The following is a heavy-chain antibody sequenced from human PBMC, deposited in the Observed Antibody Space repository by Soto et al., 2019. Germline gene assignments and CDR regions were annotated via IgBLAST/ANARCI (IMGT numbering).Heavy chain of an antibody. CDR1: GVSISSYY. J-gene: IGHJ6*03. D-gene: IGHD3-16*01. CDR2: IYYSGST. Sequence: SETLSLTCTVSGVSISSYYWSWIRQPPGKGLEWIGYIYYSGSTNYNPSLKSRVTISVDTSKNQFSLKLSSVTAADTAVYYCARGGPIPYYYYYYTDVWGKGTTVTVSS. V-gene: IGHV4-59*01. CDR3: ARGGPIPYYYYYYTDV.